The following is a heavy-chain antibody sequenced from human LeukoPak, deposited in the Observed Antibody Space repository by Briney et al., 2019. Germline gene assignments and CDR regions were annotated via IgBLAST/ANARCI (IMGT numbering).Heavy chain of an antibody. V-gene: IGHV4-31*03. D-gene: IGHD2-15*01. J-gene: IGHJ6*02. Sequence: SQTLSLTCTVSGGSISSGSYWWSWIRQHPEKGLEWIGYVYYSGSTYYNPSLKSRVSISVDTSKNQLSLTLTSVTAADTVVYYCARGHRSSSAYHCNAMDVWGQGTTVTVSS. CDR3: ARGHRSSSAYHCNAMDV. CDR1: GGSISSGSYW. CDR2: VYYSGST.